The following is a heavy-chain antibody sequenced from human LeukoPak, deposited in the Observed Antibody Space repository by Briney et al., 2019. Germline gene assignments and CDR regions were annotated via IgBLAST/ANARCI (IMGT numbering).Heavy chain of an antibody. CDR3: AKERADYGDYEYGMDV. CDR2: ISYDGSNK. V-gene: IGHV3-30*18. Sequence: GRSLRLSCAASGFTFSSYGMHWVRQAPGKGLEWVAVISYDGSNKYYADSVKGRFTISRDNSKKTLYLQMNSLRAEDTAVYYCAKERADYGDYEYGMDVWGQGTTVTVSS. D-gene: IGHD4-17*01. CDR1: GFTFSSYG. J-gene: IGHJ6*02.